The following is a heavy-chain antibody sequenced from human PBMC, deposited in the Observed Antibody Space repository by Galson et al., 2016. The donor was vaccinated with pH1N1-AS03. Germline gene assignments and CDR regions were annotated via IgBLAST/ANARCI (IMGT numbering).Heavy chain of an antibody. CDR1: GFSLSTSGVG. Sequence: PALVKPTQTLTLTCTFSGFSLSTSGVGVGWIRQPPGKALEWLALISWDDDKRYSPSLKSRLTITKDTSKNQVVLTMTNMDPVDTATYYCEHGYYENRADWFDPWGQGTLVTVTS. J-gene: IGHJ5*02. CDR2: ISWDDDK. V-gene: IGHV2-5*02. D-gene: IGHD3-22*01. CDR3: EHGYYENRADWFDP.